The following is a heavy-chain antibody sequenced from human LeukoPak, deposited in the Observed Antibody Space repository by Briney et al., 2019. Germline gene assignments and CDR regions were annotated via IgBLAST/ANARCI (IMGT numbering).Heavy chain of an antibody. D-gene: IGHD5-18*01. V-gene: IGHV6-1*01. CDR3: ARDGDSINGYSYGPAFDY. CDR2: TYYRSKWYN. Sequence: SQTLSLTCAISGDSVSSYSAAWNWIRQSPSRGLEWLGRTYYRSKWYNDYAVSVKSRITINPDTSKNRFSLQLNSVTPEDTAVYYCARDGDSINGYSYGPAFDYWGQGTLVTVSS. CDR1: GDSVSSYSAA. J-gene: IGHJ4*02.